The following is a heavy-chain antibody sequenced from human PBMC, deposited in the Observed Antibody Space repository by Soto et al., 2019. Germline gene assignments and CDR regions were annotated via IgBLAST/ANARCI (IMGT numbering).Heavy chain of an antibody. V-gene: IGHV1-18*01. Sequence: ASMKVSCKASGGTFSSYAISWVRQAPGQGLEWMGWISANFGTANYAQKLQGRVTMTTDTSTSTAYMELRSLRSDDTAVYYCARTWSGYWNDAFDIWGQGTMVTVSS. CDR1: GGTFSSYA. CDR2: ISANFGTA. J-gene: IGHJ3*02. CDR3: ARTWSGYWNDAFDI. D-gene: IGHD3-3*01.